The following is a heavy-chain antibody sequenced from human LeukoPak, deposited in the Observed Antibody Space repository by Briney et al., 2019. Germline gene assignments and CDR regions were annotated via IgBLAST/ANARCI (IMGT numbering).Heavy chain of an antibody. D-gene: IGHD2-8*02. J-gene: IGHJ4*02. CDR3: ARTKTTGVFDY. Sequence: SETLSLTCTVSGGSIRSYYWSWIRQPAGKELEWIGRIYTSGSTNYNPSLKSRVTMSVDTSKNQFSLKLTSVTAADTAVYHCARTKTTGVFDYWGQGTLVTVSS. V-gene: IGHV4-4*07. CDR2: IYTSGST. CDR1: GGSIRSYY.